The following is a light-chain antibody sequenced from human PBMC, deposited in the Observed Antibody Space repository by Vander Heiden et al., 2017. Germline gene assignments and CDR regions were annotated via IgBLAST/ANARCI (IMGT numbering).Light chain of an antibody. CDR2: AAS. CDR3: QESFISPFP. V-gene: IGKV1-39*01. Sequence: DIQMTQSPPSLSASVGDRVTITCRASQSISSILNWYQQKPGKAPKLLIYAASSLQSGVPSRFSGSGSGTDFTLTINSLQPEDFATYYCQESFISPFPFGPGTKVDIK. CDR1: QSISSI. J-gene: IGKJ3*01.